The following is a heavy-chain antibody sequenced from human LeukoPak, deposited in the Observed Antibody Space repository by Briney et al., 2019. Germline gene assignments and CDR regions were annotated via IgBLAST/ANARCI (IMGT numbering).Heavy chain of an antibody. CDR1: GFTFSSYS. CDR3: ARSQWLATPDYVDH. V-gene: IGHV3-21*01. D-gene: IGHD6-19*01. CDR2: ISSSSYI. J-gene: IGHJ4*02. Sequence: GGSLRLSCAASGFTFSSYSMNWVRQAPGKGLEWVSSISSSSYIYYADSVKGRFTISRDNAKNSLYLQMNSLRAEDTAVYYCARSQWLATPDYVDHWGQGTLVTVSS.